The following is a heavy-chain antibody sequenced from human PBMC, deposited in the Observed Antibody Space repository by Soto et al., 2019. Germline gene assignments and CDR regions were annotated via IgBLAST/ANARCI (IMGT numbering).Heavy chain of an antibody. CDR3: ASGYALFSFDE. V-gene: IGHV1-69*02. CDR2: IIPILGIA. J-gene: IGHJ4*02. Sequence: GASVKVSCKASGGTFSSYTISWVRQAPGQGLEWMGRIIPILGIANYAQKFQGRVTITADKSTSTAYMELSSLRSEDTAVYYCASGYALFSFDEWGQGTLVTVSS. CDR1: GGTFSSYT. D-gene: IGHD5-12*01.